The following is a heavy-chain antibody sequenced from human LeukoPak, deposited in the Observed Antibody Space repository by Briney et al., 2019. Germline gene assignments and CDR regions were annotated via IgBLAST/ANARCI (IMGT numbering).Heavy chain of an antibody. D-gene: IGHD1-26*01. CDR1: GFTFSSYW. CDR3: VSGVSGSYSAAIDY. V-gene: IGHV3-74*01. J-gene: IGHJ4*02. CDR2: INSDGSST. Sequence: GGSLRLSCAASGFTFSSYWMHWVRQAPGKGLVWVSRINSDGSSTSYADSVKGRFTISRDNAKNTLYLQMNSLRAEDTAVYYCVSGVSGSYSAAIDYWGQGTLVTVSS.